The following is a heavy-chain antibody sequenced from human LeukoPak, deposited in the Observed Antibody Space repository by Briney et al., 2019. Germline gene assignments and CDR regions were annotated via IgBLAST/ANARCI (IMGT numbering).Heavy chain of an antibody. Sequence: GGSLRLSCAASGFSFSSYAMSWVRQAPGKGLEWVSVISGGGGSTYYADSVKGRFTISRDNAKNTLYLQMNSLSAEDTAVYYCVRDDNGGAEDFWGQGTLVTVSS. CDR2: ISGGGGST. D-gene: IGHD4/OR15-4a*01. CDR1: GFSFSSYA. V-gene: IGHV3-23*01. CDR3: VRDDNGGAEDF. J-gene: IGHJ4*02.